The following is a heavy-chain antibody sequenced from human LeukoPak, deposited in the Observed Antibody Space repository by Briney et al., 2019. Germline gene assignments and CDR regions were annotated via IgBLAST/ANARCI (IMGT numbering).Heavy chain of an antibody. Sequence: GGSLRLSCAASGFTFSSYSMNWVHQAPGKGLEGVSSISNSSSYIYYADSVKGRYTISRGNAKYSLYLQMNSLRAEDTAVYYSARLDVWFGESQYYFDYWGQGTLVTVSS. V-gene: IGHV3-21*01. CDR3: ARLDVWFGESQYYFDY. CDR2: ISNSSSYI. CDR1: GFTFSSYS. J-gene: IGHJ4*02. D-gene: IGHD3-10*01.